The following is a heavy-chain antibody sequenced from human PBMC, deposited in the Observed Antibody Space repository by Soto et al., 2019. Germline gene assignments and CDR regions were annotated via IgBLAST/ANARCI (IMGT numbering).Heavy chain of an antibody. CDR1: GFTFSSYA. D-gene: IGHD6-19*01. J-gene: IGHJ4*02. CDR2: ISGSGGST. Sequence: LRLSCAASGFTFSSYAMSWVRQAPGKGLEWVSAISGSGGSTYYADSVKGRFTISRDNTKNTLYLQMNSLRAEDTAVYYCAKENDVAVAGFDYWGQGTLVTVSS. V-gene: IGHV3-23*01. CDR3: AKENDVAVAGFDY.